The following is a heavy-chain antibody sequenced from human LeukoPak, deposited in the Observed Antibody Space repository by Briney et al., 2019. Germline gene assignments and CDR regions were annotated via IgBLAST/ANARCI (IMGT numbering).Heavy chain of an antibody. CDR1: GGSISSGGYY. V-gene: IGHV4-31*03. J-gene: IGHJ4*02. CDR2: IYYSGST. CDR3: ARVMSKKFDY. Sequence: SETLSLTCIVSGGSISSGGYYWSWIRQHPGKGLEWIGYIYYSGSTYYNPSLKSRVTISVDTSKNQFSLKLSSVTAADTAVYYCARVMSKKFDYWGQGTLVTVSS.